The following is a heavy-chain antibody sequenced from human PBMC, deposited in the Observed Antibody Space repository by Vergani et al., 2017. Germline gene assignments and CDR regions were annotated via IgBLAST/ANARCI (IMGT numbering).Heavy chain of an antibody. V-gene: IGHV3-11*01. D-gene: IGHD4-23*01. J-gene: IGHJ4*02. Sequence: VQLLESGGGLVQPGGSLRLSCAASGFTFSDYYMSWIRQAPGKGLEWISYISSSGSTIYYADSVKGRFTISRDNAKNSLYLQMNSLRAEDTAVYYCARDRWVVTPSIITIDYWGQGTLVTVSS. CDR1: GFTFSDYY. CDR2: ISSSGSTI. CDR3: ARDRWVVTPSIITIDY.